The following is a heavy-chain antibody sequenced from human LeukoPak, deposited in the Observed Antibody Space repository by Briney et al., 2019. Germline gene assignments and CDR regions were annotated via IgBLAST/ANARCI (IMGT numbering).Heavy chain of an antibody. CDR2: ISYDGSKK. V-gene: IGHV3-30*04. J-gene: IGHJ6*03. CDR3: AKGSKEVLFTRDHYMDV. D-gene: IGHD3-3*01. Sequence: GRSLRLSCAASGFIFSRHSMHWVRQAPGKGLEWVAVISYDGSKKYYGDSVKGRFTISRDNSKNTLYLQMNSLRAEDTAVYYCAKGSKEVLFTRDHYMDVWGKGTTVTISS. CDR1: GFIFSRHS.